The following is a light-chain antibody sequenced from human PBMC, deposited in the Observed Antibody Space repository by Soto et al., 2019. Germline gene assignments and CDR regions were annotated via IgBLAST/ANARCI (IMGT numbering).Light chain of an antibody. V-gene: IGKV3-15*01. CDR2: GAS. CDR1: QSVTSD. CDR3: QQDYKWPPYT. Sequence: EIVMTQSPATLPVSPGERATLSCRASQSVTSDLAWYQQKPGQAPRLLIYGASIRATGVPARFSGSVSGTAVTLAISSLQSEDFAVYYCQQDYKWPPYTFGQGTKLEIK. J-gene: IGKJ2*01.